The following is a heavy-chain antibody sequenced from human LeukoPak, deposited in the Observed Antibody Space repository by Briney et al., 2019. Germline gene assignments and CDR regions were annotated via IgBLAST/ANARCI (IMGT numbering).Heavy chain of an antibody. CDR1: GFTFSSYA. Sequence: GGSLRLSCAASGFTFSSYAMSWVRQAPGQGLEWVSAISGSGGSTYYEDSVKGRFTISRDNSKNTLYLQMNSLRAEDTAVYYCAKAPRGTAMAHFDYWGQGTLVTVSS. CDR2: ISGSGGST. V-gene: IGHV3-23*01. J-gene: IGHJ4*02. D-gene: IGHD5-18*01. CDR3: AKAPRGTAMAHFDY.